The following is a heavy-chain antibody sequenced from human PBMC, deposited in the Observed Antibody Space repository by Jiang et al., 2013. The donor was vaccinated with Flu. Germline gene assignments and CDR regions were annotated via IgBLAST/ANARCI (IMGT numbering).Heavy chain of an antibody. J-gene: IGHJ4*02. CDR1: GFVFSDYS. D-gene: IGHD5-24*01. Sequence: VQLLESGGGVVQPGRSLRLSCAASGFVFSDYSIHWIRQVPGKGLEWVALISYDGSNKFYADSVKGRFTISRDNSKNTLSLQMNSLTAEDTAIYYCVRDERHGLPDYWGQGTLVTVSS. V-gene: IGHV3-30*01. CDR2: ISYDGSNK. CDR3: VRDERHGLPDY.